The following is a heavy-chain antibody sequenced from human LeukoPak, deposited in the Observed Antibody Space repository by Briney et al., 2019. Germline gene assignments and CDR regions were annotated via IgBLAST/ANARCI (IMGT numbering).Heavy chain of an antibody. J-gene: IGHJ4*02. D-gene: IGHD2-21*02. V-gene: IGHV1-3*01. CDR2: INAGNGNT. CDR3: ARGVYCGGDCYSAFDY. Sequence: GASVKVSCKASGYTFTSYAMHWVRQAPGQRLEWMGWINAGNGNTKYSQKFQGRVTITRDTSASTAYMELSSLRSEDTAVYYCARGVYCGGDCYSAFDYWGQGTLVTVSS. CDR1: GYTFTSYA.